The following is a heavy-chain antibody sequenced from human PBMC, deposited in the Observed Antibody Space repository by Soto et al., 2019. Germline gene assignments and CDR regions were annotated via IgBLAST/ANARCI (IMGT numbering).Heavy chain of an antibody. J-gene: IGHJ4*02. V-gene: IGHV3-49*04. CDR3: TRAEGYCSSTSCYTSDY. D-gene: IGHD2-2*02. CDR2: SRSKAYGGTT. CDR1: GFTFGDYA. Sequence: GGSLRLSCTASGFTFGDYAMSLVRQAPGKGLEWVGFSRSKAYGGTTEYAASVKGRFTISRDDSKSIAYLQMNSLKTEDTAVYYCTRAEGYCSSTSCYTSDYWGEGTMVTVSS.